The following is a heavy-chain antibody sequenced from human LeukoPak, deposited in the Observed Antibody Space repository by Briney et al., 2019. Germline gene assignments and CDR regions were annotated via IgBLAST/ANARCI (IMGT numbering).Heavy chain of an antibody. CDR1: GYTFTSYG. CDR2: ISAYNGNT. Sequence: ASVKVSCKASGYTFTSYGISWVRQAPGQGREWMGWISAYNGNTNSAQKLQGRVTMTTDTSTSTAYMELRSLRSDDTAVYYCARRGSRDPKALWFGELSYMDVWGKGTTVTVSS. CDR3: ARRGSRDPKALWFGELSYMDV. V-gene: IGHV1-18*01. D-gene: IGHD3-10*01. J-gene: IGHJ6*03.